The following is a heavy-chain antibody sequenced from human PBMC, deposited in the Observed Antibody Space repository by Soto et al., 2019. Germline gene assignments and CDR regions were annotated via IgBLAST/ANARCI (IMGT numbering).Heavy chain of an antibody. CDR3: SRHLVFGYYYYYYGMDV. CDR2: IDPSDSYT. V-gene: IGHV5-10-1*01. CDR1: GYSFTSYW. J-gene: IGHJ6*02. Sequence: PGESLKISCKGSGYSFTSYWISWVRQMPGKGLEWMGRIDPSDSYTNYSPSFQGNVTISADKSISTAYLQWSSLKASDTAMYYCSRHLVFGYYYYYYGMDVWGQGTTVTVSS. D-gene: IGHD3-3*01.